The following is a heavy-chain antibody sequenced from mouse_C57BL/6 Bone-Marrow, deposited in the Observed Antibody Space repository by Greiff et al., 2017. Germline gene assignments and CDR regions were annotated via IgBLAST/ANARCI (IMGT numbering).Heavy chain of an antibody. Sequence: VQLQQSGPGLVQPSQSLSITCTVSGFSLTSYGVHWVRQSPGKGLEWLGVIWSGGSTAYNAAFISRLSISKDNSKSQDFFKMNSLQADDTAIYYCARNALGDYWGQGTSVTVSS. V-gene: IGHV2-2*01. D-gene: IGHD2-10*02. CDR2: IWSGGST. CDR1: GFSLTSYG. CDR3: ARNALGDY. J-gene: IGHJ4*01.